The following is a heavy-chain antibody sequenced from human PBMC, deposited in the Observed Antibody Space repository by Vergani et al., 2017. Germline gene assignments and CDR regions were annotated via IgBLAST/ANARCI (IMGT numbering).Heavy chain of an antibody. D-gene: IGHD4-17*01. CDR1: GYTFTDHY. J-gene: IGHJ6*02. Sequence: EVQLVQSGAEVKKPGATMKISCKVSGYTFTDHYMHWVKQAPGKGLEWMGLVDPEDGETIYAEKFKGRVTIAADTSTDTAHLEMSSLRSEDTAVYYCATQQTETTGGMEVWGQGTTVIVSS. CDR3: ATQQTETTGGMEV. CDR2: VDPEDGET. V-gene: IGHV1-69-2*01.